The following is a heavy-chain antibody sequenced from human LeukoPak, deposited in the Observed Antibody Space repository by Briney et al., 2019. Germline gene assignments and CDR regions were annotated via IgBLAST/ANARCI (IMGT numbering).Heavy chain of an antibody. Sequence: SETLSLTCTVSGDSVSGYYWSWIRQPPGKGLEWIGYIYYSGTTNYNPSLKSRVTMSVDTSKNQFSLRLTSVTAADTAVYYCARDRFGRTTHFDYWGQGALVTVSS. D-gene: IGHD3-10*01. V-gene: IGHV4-59*02. CDR1: GDSVSGYY. J-gene: IGHJ4*02. CDR3: ARDRFGRTTHFDY. CDR2: IYYSGTT.